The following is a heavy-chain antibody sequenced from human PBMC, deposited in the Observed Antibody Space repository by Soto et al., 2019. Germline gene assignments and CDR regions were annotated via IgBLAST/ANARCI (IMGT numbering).Heavy chain of an antibody. J-gene: IGHJ4*02. CDR3: ARDQMLYYYDSSGYFVY. Sequence: SVKVSCKASGGTFSSYAISWVRQAPGQGLEWMGGIIPIFGTANYAQKFQGRVTITADESTSTAYMELSSLRSEDTAVYYCARDQMLYYYDSSGYFVYWGQGTLVTVS. D-gene: IGHD3-22*01. CDR1: GGTFSSYA. V-gene: IGHV1-69*13. CDR2: IIPIFGTA.